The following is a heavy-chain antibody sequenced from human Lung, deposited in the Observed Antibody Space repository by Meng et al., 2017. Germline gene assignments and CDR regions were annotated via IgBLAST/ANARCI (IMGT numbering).Heavy chain of an antibody. CDR3: TKNDFYCLGY. D-gene: IGHD2-21*01. J-gene: IGHJ4*02. V-gene: IGHV4-4*02. Sequence: QESGPGLVKPSGTLSLTCAVSGGSISSDNWWSWVRQPPGKGLEWIGEIYHSGSTNYNPSLKSRITISVDKPKNQFSLTLSSVTAADTAVYYCTKNDFYCLGYWGQGTLVTVSS. CDR2: IYHSGST. CDR1: GGSISSDNW.